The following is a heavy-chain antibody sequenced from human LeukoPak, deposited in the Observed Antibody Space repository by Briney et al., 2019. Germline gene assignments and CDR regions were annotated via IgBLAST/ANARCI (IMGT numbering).Heavy chain of an antibody. J-gene: IGHJ4*02. CDR3: AARGYSYGYSVDY. CDR1: EYTFTSYY. Sequence: ASVKVPCKASEYTFTSYYMHWVRQAPGQGLEWMGIINPSGGSTSYAQKFQGRVTMTRDTSTSTVYMGLSSLRSEDTAVYYCAARGYSYGYSVDYWGQGTLVTVSS. V-gene: IGHV1-46*01. D-gene: IGHD5-18*01. CDR2: INPSGGST.